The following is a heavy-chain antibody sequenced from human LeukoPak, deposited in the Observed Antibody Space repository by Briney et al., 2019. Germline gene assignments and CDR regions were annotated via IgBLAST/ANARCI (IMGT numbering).Heavy chain of an antibody. V-gene: IGHV1-69*05. D-gene: IGHD3-3*01. CDR2: IIPIFGTA. CDR3: AKHYETTFDY. Sequence: ASVKVSCKASGGTFSSYVINWVRQAPGQGLEWMGGIIPIFGTANYAQKFQGRVTITTDESASAAYMELSSPRSEDTAVYYCAKHYETTFDYWGQGTLVTVSS. J-gene: IGHJ4*02. CDR1: GGTFSSYV.